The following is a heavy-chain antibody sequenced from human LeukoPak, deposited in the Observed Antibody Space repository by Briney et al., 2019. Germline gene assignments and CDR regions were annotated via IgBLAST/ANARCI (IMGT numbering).Heavy chain of an antibody. D-gene: IGHD6-19*01. CDR2: ISGSGGST. J-gene: IGHJ4*02. Sequence: ETLSLTCTVSGGSIGTSYWSWVRQAPGKGLEWVSAISGSGGSTYYADSVKGRFTISRDNSKNTLYLQMNSLRAEDTAVYYCAKTHQVAGFYYFDYWGQGTLVTVSS. CDR3: AKTHQVAGFYYFDY. V-gene: IGHV3-23*01. CDR1: GGSIGTSY.